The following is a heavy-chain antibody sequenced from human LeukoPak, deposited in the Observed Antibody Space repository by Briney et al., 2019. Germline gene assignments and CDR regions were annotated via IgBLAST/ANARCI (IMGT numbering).Heavy chain of an antibody. Sequence: SETLSLTCTVSGGSISSSSYYWGWIRQPAGKGLEWIGRIFTSGSTNYNPSLKSRVTISVDTSKNQFSLKVSSVTAADTAVYYCARGRYYYDSSGYYQFQHWGQGTLVTVSS. V-gene: IGHV4-61*02. J-gene: IGHJ1*01. CDR2: IFTSGST. CDR3: ARGRYYYDSSGYYQFQH. D-gene: IGHD3-22*01. CDR1: GGSISSSSYY.